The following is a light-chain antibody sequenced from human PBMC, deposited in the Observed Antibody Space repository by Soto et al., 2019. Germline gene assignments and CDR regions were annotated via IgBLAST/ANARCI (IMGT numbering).Light chain of an antibody. CDR3: CSYAGSSTLV. CDR2: EGS. Sequence: QFVLTQPASVSGSPGQSITISCTGTSSDVGSYKFVSWYQQHPGKAPKLMIYEGSKRPSGVSNRFSGSKSGNTASLTISGLQAEDEADYYCCSYAGSSTLVFGGGTKLTVL. J-gene: IGLJ2*01. V-gene: IGLV2-23*01. CDR1: SSDVGSYKF.